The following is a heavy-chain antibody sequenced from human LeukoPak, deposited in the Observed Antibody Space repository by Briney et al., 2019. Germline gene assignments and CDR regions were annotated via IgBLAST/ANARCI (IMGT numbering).Heavy chain of an antibody. J-gene: IGHJ4*02. CDR3: AAPGGYSYEGCFDY. Sequence: GSLRLSCAASEFIVSSNYMIWVRQAPGKGLEWVSVIYSGGSTYYADSVKGRFTISRDNSKNTLYLQTNSLRAEDTAVYYCAAPGGYSYEGCFDYWGQGTLVTVSS. CDR2: IYSGGST. D-gene: IGHD5-18*01. CDR1: EFIVSSNY. V-gene: IGHV3-66*01.